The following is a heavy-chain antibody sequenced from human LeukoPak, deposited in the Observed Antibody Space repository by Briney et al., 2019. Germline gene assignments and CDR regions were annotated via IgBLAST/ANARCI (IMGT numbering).Heavy chain of an antibody. CDR1: GFNFNTYP. CDR2: IRSSDSGT. J-gene: IGHJ4*02. D-gene: IGHD2-21*02. CDR3: ATDLHCGFDN. Sequence: GGSLRLSCAASGFNFNTYPMNWVRQAPGKGLEWISNIRSSDSGTYYADSVKGRFIISRDNAENSLYLQMNSLRAEDTAVYYCATDLHCGFDNWGQGTLVTVSS. V-gene: IGHV3-48*01.